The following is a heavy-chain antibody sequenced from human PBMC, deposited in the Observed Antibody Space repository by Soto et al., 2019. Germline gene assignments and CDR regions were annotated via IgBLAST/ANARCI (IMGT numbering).Heavy chain of an antibody. CDR1: GYSFTSYW. J-gene: IGHJ4*02. D-gene: IGHD3-3*01. CDR3: ARHGITIFGVVPTMADY. CDR2: IYPGDSDT. V-gene: IGHV5-51*01. Sequence: GESLKISCKGSGYSFTSYWIGWVRQMPGKGLEWMGIIYPGDSDTRYSPSFQGQVTISADKSISTAYLQWSSLKASDTAMYYCARHGITIFGVVPTMADYWGQGTLVTVSS.